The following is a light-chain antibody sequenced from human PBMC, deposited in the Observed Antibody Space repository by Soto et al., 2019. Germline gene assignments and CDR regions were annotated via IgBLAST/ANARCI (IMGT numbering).Light chain of an antibody. Sequence: DIQMTQSPSSLSASVGDRVTITCRASQGISNYLDWYQQNPGKVPQLLIYAASTLQSVVPTRFSGSGSGTHFSLTISSLPAEDGAASYCRKYNRAPHICGQGTKREIK. CDR3: RKYNRAPHI. CDR1: QGISNY. V-gene: IGKV1-27*01. CDR2: AAS. J-gene: IGKJ2*01.